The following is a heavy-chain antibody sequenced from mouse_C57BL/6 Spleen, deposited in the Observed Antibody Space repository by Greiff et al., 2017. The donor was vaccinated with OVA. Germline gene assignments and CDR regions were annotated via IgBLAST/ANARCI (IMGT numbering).Heavy chain of an antibody. CDR3: ARWGLGRYFDY. V-gene: IGHV1-54*01. Sequence: QVQLQQSGAELVRPGTSVKVSCKASGYAFTNYLIEWVKQRPGQGLEWIGVINPGSGGTNYNEKFKGKATLTADKSSSTAYMQLSSLTSEDSAVYFCARWGLGRYFDYRGQGTTLTVSS. CDR1: GYAFTNYL. CDR2: INPGSGGT. D-gene: IGHD4-1*01. J-gene: IGHJ2*01.